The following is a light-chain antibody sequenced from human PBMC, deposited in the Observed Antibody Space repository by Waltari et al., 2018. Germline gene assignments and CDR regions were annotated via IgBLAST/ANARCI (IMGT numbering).Light chain of an antibody. CDR1: SSDVGRYNY. Sequence: QSALTQPASVSGSPGQSITISCTGTSSDVGRYNYVSWYQQHPGKAPKLLIYDVSNRPSGVPSRLSGSKSGNTASLTISGLQAADEAHYYCNSYASNSNGLFGGGTKLTIL. V-gene: IGLV2-14*03. CDR2: DVS. CDR3: NSYASNSNGL. J-gene: IGLJ2*01.